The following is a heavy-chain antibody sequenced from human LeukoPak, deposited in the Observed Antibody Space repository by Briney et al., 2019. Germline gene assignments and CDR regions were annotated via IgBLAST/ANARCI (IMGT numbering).Heavy chain of an antibody. J-gene: IGHJ4*02. CDR3: AKERESSGWYEGGFDY. CDR2: ISGSGGST. Sequence: GGSLRLSCAASGFTFSSYVMSWVRQAPGKGLEWVSAISGSGGSTYYADSVKGRFTISRDNSKNTLYLQMNSLRAEDTAVYYCAKERESSGWYEGGFDYWGQGTLVTVSS. V-gene: IGHV3-23*01. D-gene: IGHD6-19*01. CDR1: GFTFSSYV.